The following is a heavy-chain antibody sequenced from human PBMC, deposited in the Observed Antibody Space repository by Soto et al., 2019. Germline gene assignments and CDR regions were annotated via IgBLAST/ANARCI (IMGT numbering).Heavy chain of an antibody. CDR3: ARYRSSTSCQFDP. V-gene: IGHV1-2*02. Sequence: ASVKVSCKASGYTFTGYYIHWVRQALGQGLEWVGGINPNSGASNYAQKFQGRVTMTRDTSISTAYMELSSLRSDDTAVYYCARYRSSTSCQFDPWGQGTLVTVSS. D-gene: IGHD2-2*01. CDR1: GYTFTGYY. CDR2: INPNSGAS. J-gene: IGHJ5*02.